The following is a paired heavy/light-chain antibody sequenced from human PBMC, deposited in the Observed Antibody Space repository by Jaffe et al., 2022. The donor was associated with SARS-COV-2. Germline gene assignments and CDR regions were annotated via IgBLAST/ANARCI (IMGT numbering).Heavy chain of an antibody. CDR1: GFTFSDHW. CDR3: VRGSYGWSGFDY. J-gene: IGHJ4*02. CDR2: ISPEGTVT. V-gene: IGHV3-74*01. Sequence: VQLVESGGGSVQSGGSLRLSCEVSGFTFSDHWMYWVRQAPGKGPVWVSRISPEGTVTNYADYVKGRFSISRDNAKNTLYLQMNSLRDDDTAVFYCVRGSYGWSGFDYWGQGTLVSVSS. D-gene: IGHD6-19*01.
Light chain of an antibody. CDR3: MQSSHFPHT. Sequence: DTVMTQTPLSSPVTLGQPASISCRSSQSLIHSDGNTYLNWLQQRPGQPPRLLIYKISNRFSGVPDRFSGSGAGTDFTLHISRVEPEDVGVYYCMQSSHFPHTFGQGTKLEIK. CDR1: QSLIHSDGNTY. J-gene: IGKJ2*01. CDR2: KIS. V-gene: IGKV2-24*01.